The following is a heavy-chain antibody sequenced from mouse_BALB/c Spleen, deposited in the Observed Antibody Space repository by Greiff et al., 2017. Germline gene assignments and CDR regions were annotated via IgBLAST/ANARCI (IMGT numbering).Heavy chain of an antibody. J-gene: IGHJ4*01. V-gene: IGHV5-9-4*01. Sequence: EVMLVESGGGLVKPGGSLKLSCAASGFTFSSYAMSWVRQSPEKRLEWVAEISSGGSYTYYPDTVTGRFTISRDNAKNTLYLEMSSLRSEDTAMYYCARDPGRGYAMDYWGQGTSVTVSS. D-gene: IGHD3-1*01. CDR1: GFTFSSYA. CDR3: ARDPGRGYAMDY. CDR2: ISSGGSYT.